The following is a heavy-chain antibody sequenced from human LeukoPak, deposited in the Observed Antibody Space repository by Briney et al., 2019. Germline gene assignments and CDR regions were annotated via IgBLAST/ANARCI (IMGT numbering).Heavy chain of an antibody. CDR2: IYYSGST. CDR3: ARLGSSGWPTPFEYYYYYMDV. Sequence: SETLSLTCTVSGGSISSYYWSWIRQPPGKGLEWIGYIYYSGSTNYNPSLKSRVTISVDTSKNQFSLKLSSVTAADTAVYYCARLGSSGWPTPFEYYYYYMDVWGKGTTVTISS. CDR1: GGSISSYY. J-gene: IGHJ6*03. D-gene: IGHD6-19*01. V-gene: IGHV4-59*01.